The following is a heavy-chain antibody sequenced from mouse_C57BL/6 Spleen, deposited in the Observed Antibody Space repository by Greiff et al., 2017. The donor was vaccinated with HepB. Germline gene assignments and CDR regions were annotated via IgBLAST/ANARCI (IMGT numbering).Heavy chain of an antibody. V-gene: IGHV2-2*01. CDR1: GFSLTSYG. J-gene: IGHJ4*01. CDR3: ARRVNYYGSSYEAMDY. Sequence: VKLQESGPGLVQPSQSLSITCTVSGFSLTSYGVHWVRQSPGKGLEWLGVIWSGGSTDYNAAFISRLSISKDNSKSQVFFKMNSLQADDTAIYYCARRVNYYGSSYEAMDYWGQGTSVTVSS. D-gene: IGHD1-1*01. CDR2: IWSGGST.